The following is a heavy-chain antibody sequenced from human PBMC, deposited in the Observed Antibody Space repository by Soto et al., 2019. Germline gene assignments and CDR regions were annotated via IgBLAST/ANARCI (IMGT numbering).Heavy chain of an antibody. D-gene: IGHD4-17*01. CDR1: GDSISSSSYY. V-gene: IGHV4-39*01. Sequence: QLQLQESGPGLVKPSETLSLTCTVSGDSISSSSYYWGWTRQPPGKGLEWIGTIYYSGSTYYNPSLKSRLTRSVDMSKNQFSLKLSSVTAADTAVYYCARHRGGGYGALDYWGQGTLVTVSS. CDR3: ARHRGGGYGALDY. CDR2: IYYSGST. J-gene: IGHJ4*02.